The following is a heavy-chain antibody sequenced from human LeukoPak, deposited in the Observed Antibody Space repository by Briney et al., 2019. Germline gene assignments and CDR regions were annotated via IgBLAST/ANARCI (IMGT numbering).Heavy chain of an antibody. CDR3: ARGTIFGYYYYYMDV. Sequence: ASVKVSCKASGYTFTGYYMHWVRQAPGQGLEWMGWINPNSGGTNYAQKFQARVTMTRDTSISTAYMELSRLRSDDTAVYYCARGTIFGYYYYYMDVWGKGTTVTVSS. J-gene: IGHJ6*03. D-gene: IGHD3-3*01. CDR1: GYTFTGYY. CDR2: INPNSGGT. V-gene: IGHV1-2*02.